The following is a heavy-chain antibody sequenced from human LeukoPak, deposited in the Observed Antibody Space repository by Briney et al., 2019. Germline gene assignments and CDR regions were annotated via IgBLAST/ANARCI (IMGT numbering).Heavy chain of an antibody. CDR1: GGSITGYY. Sequence: SETLSLTCTVSGGSITGYYWSWIRQPPGEGLEWIGYSHSSADTQYNPSLKSWVTISVDTSRNQFSLKLTSVTAADTAVYYCAAYLAVSPKSLTPWGQGTLGTVSS. D-gene: IGHD6-19*01. V-gene: IGHV4-59*01. J-gene: IGHJ5*02. CDR2: SHSSADT. CDR3: AAYLAVSPKSLTP.